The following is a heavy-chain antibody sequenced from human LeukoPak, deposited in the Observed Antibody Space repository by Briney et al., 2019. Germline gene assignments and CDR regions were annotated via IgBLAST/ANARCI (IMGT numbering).Heavy chain of an antibody. CDR2: IYTSGST. D-gene: IGHD4-17*01. J-gene: IGHJ6*03. CDR3: ARGLTTVIRPYCYYMDV. Sequence: SESLFHTCTVSGGSISSYYWSWIRQPAGKGLEWIGRIYTSGSTNYNPSLKSRVTISVDKSKNQFSLKLSSVTAADTAVYYCARGLTTVIRPYCYYMDVWGKGTTVTVSS. CDR1: GGSISSYY. V-gene: IGHV4-4*07.